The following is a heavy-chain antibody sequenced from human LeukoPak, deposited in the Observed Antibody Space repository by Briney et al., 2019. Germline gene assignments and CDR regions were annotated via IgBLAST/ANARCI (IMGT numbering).Heavy chain of an antibody. Sequence: GGSLRLSCAASGFTFSTSAMSWVRQAPGKGLEWVSGISGSGGSTNYADSVKGRFTISRDNSKNTLYPEMNSLSAEDTAVYYCAMSHGYNNKYYFDSWGQGTLVTVSS. CDR2: ISGSGGST. D-gene: IGHD5-24*01. CDR3: AMSHGYNNKYYFDS. CDR1: GFTFSTSA. V-gene: IGHV3-23*01. J-gene: IGHJ4*02.